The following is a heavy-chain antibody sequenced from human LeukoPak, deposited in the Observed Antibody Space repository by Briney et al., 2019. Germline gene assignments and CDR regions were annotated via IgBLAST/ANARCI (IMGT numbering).Heavy chain of an antibody. CDR3: ARERSDCSGSACYSRNRNHSGLDV. V-gene: IGHV1-69*04. Sequence: SVKVSCKASGSIFSNYAITWVRQAPGQGLEWMGRIIPMLGVANNAENFQDRVTINADKSTNTMYMELSSLRSEDTAVYYCARERSDCSGSACYSRNRNHSGLDVWGQGTTVIVAS. CDR1: GSIFSNYA. J-gene: IGHJ6*02. D-gene: IGHD2-15*01. CDR2: IIPMLGVA.